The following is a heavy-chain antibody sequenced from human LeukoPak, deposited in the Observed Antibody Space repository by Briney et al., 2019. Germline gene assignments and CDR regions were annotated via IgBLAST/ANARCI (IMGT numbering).Heavy chain of an antibody. Sequence: GGSLRLSCAASGFTFDDYAMHWVRQAPGKGLEWVSLISGDGGSTYYADSVKGRFTTSRDNSKNSLYLQMNSLRTEDTALYYCAKDGYDFWSGYPNRYYYYYMDVWGKGTTVTVSS. CDR3: AKDGYDFWSGYPNRYYYYYMDV. CDR2: ISGDGGST. D-gene: IGHD3-3*01. V-gene: IGHV3-43*02. J-gene: IGHJ6*03. CDR1: GFTFDDYA.